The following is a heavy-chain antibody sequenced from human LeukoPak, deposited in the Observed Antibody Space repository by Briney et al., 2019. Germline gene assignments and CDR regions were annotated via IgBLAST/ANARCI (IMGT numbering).Heavy chain of an antibody. Sequence: PGGSLRLSCAASGFTLSGTWMHWVRQAPGKGLAWVSAISSSSSYIYYADSVKGRFTISRDNAKNSLYLQMNSLRAEDTAVYYCASRGYSYGYEWGQGTLVTVSS. J-gene: IGHJ4*02. CDR3: ASRGYSYGYE. CDR2: ISSSSSYI. D-gene: IGHD5-18*01. V-gene: IGHV3-21*01. CDR1: GFTLSGTW.